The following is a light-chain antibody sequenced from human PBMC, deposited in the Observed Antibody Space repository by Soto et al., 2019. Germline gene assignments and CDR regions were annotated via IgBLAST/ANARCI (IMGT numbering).Light chain of an antibody. CDR1: NSNIGNNF. V-gene: IGLV1-47*02. CDR3: AAWDDSLSGVV. J-gene: IGLJ2*01. CDR2: SHN. Sequence: QSVLPQPPSTSGTPGQRVTISCSGSNSNIGNNFVFWYQHLPGPAPKLLIYSHNQRPSGVPDRFSGATSGTSASLAISGLRSEDEADYYCAAWDDSLSGVVFGGGTKLTVL.